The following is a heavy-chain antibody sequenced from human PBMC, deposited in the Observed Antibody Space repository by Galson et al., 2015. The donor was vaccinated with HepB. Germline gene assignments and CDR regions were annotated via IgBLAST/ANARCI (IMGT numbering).Heavy chain of an antibody. Sequence: SLRLSCAASGFTFSSYAMHWVRQAPGKGLEYVSAISSNGGSTYYADSVKGRFTISRDNSKNTLYLQMSSLRAEDTAVYYCVKGIIVGAAFDYWGQGTLVTVSS. J-gene: IGHJ4*02. D-gene: IGHD1-26*01. V-gene: IGHV3-64D*06. CDR1: GFTFSSYA. CDR2: ISSNGGST. CDR3: VKGIIVGAAFDY.